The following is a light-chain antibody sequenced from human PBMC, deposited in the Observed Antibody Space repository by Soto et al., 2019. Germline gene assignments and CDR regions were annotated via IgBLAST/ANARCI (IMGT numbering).Light chain of an antibody. Sequence: EIVMTQSPGTLSVSPGERATLSCRASQSVSTNVASYQQKPGQGPRLLIYGASTRATGLPARFSGSGSGTEFTLTISSLQYEDFAVYYCHQYNNWPRTFGGGTKVEIK. CDR2: GAS. V-gene: IGKV3-15*01. J-gene: IGKJ4*01. CDR3: HQYNNWPRT. CDR1: QSVSTN.